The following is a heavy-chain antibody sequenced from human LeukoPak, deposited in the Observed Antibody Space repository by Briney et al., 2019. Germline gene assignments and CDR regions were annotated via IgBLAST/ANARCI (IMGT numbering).Heavy chain of an antibody. CDR2: IYPGDSDT. D-gene: IGHD5-12*01. CDR3: ARQEAGYSGYDSGAFDI. Sequence: GESLKISCKGSGYSFTSYWIGWVRQMPGKGLEWMGIIYPGDSDTRYSPSFQGQVTISADKSISTAYLQWSSLKASDIAMYYCARQEAGYSGYDSGAFDIWGQGQWSPSLQ. J-gene: IGHJ3*02. CDR1: GYSFTSYW. V-gene: IGHV5-51*01.